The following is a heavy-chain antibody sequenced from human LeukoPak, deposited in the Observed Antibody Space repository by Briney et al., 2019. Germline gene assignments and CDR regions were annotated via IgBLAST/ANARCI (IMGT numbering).Heavy chain of an antibody. CDR2: ISGNGGST. Sequence: QSGGSLRLSCAASAFTFSSYAMSSVRQAPGKGLEWVSAISGNGGSTYYADSVKGRFTISRDISKNTLYLQMNSLRAEDTAVYYCARAGLGYSYGSSWYYFDYWGQGTLVTVSS. D-gene: IGHD5-18*01. J-gene: IGHJ4*02. CDR1: AFTFSSYA. V-gene: IGHV3-23*01. CDR3: ARAGLGYSYGSSWYYFDY.